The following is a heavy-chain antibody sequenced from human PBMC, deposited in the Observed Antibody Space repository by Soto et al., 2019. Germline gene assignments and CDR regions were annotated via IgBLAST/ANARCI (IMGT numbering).Heavy chain of an antibody. CDR2: IIPIFGTA. Sequence: GASVKVSCKASGGTFSSYAISWVRQAPGQGLEWMGGIIPIFGTANYAQKFQGRVTITADESTSTAYMELSSLRSEDTAVYYCARDYGGNSDAFDYWGQGTLVTVSS. J-gene: IGHJ4*02. D-gene: IGHD4-17*01. CDR1: GGTFSSYA. CDR3: ARDYGGNSDAFDY. V-gene: IGHV1-69*13.